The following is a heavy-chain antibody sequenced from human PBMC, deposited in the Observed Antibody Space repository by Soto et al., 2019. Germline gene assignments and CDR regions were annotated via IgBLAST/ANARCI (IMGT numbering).Heavy chain of an antibody. CDR2: ISGSGGGT. Sequence: EVQLLVSGGGLVQPGGSLRLSCAASGITFTKYAMDWVRQTPERGLEWVSGISGSGGGTYYADSVKGRFTISRDNSKNTMFMQMNSLRAEDTAKYYCVGDYGVLEGFDIWGQGTMVTVSS. CDR1: GITFTKYA. CDR3: VGDYGVLEGFDI. V-gene: IGHV3-23*01. J-gene: IGHJ3*02. D-gene: IGHD4-17*01.